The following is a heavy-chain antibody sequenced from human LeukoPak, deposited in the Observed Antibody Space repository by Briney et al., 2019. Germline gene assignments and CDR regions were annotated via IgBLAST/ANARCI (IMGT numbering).Heavy chain of an antibody. CDR1: GFTFSNYA. J-gene: IGHJ4*02. D-gene: IGHD5-12*01. V-gene: IGHV3-23*01. Sequence: PGGSLRLSCAASGFTFSNYAMSWVRQAPGKGLEWVSAISGSGGNTYYADSVKGRFTISRDNSKNTLHLQMNSLRAEDTAVYYCAKSSGYDLFDYWGQGTLVTVSS. CDR3: AKSSGYDLFDY. CDR2: ISGSGGNT.